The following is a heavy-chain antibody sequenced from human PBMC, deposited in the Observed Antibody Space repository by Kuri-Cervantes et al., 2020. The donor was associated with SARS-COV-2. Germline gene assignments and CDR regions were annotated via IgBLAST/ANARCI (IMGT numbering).Heavy chain of an antibody. D-gene: IGHD5-18*01. CDR3: AREGGDSYGLYYYYYGMDV. Sequence: LSLTCAASGFTFSSYGMHWVRQAPGKGLEWVAVIWYDGSNKYYADSVKGRFTISRDNSKNTLYLQMNSLRAEDTAVYYCAREGGDSYGLYYYYYGMDVWGQGTTVTCSS. CDR2: IWYDGSNK. J-gene: IGHJ6*02. V-gene: IGHV3-33*01. CDR1: GFTFSSYG.